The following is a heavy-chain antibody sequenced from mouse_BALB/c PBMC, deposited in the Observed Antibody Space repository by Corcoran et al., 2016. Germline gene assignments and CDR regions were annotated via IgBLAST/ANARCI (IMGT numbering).Heavy chain of an antibody. D-gene: IGHD1-2*01. Sequence: EVQLQQSGPELVKPGASVKMSCMASGYTFSSYVMYWVKQKPGQVLEWIGYINPYNDGTKYNEKFKGKATLTSDKSSSTAYMELSSLTSEDSAVYYCARWGITTAYAYWGQGTLVTVSA. V-gene: IGHV1S136*01. CDR2: INPYNDGT. CDR1: GYTFSSYV. CDR3: ARWGITTAYAY. J-gene: IGHJ3*01.